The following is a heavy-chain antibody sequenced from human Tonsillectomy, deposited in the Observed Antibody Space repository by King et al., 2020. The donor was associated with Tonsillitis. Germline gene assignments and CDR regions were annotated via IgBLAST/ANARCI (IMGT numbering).Heavy chain of an antibody. J-gene: IGHJ4*02. D-gene: IGHD1-14*01. CDR3: ARGVDPSTGGSLFDC. Sequence: VQLQESGPGLMKPSQTLSLTCTVSCGSISRGNDYWTWIRQPAGKGLEWLGRIYSRGRASYHPSLESRVTMSVDTSKNQFSLHMSSVTAADTAVYYCARGVDPSTGGSLFDCWGQGNLVTVSS. CDR1: CGSISRGNDY. CDR2: IYSRGRA. V-gene: IGHV4-61*02.